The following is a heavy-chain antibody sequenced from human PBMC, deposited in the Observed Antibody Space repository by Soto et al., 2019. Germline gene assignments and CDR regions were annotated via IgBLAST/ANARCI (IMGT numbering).Heavy chain of an antibody. CDR2: INHSGST. D-gene: IGHD3-10*01. CDR3: ARGYYYGSGSYAN. J-gene: IGHJ4*01. V-gene: IGHV4-34*01. Sequence: SGPLSLTCPADGGSFSGYYWSWIRQPPGNGLEWIGEINHSGSTNYNTTLKRRVTISVDTSKNQFSRKLSSVTAADTAVYYGARGYYYGSGSYANWGQGARVTVSS. CDR1: GGSFSGYY.